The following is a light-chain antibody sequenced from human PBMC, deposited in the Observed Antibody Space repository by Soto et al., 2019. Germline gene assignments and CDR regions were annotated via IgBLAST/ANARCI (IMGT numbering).Light chain of an antibody. V-gene: IGKV1-5*03. J-gene: IGKJ1*01. CDR2: KAS. CDR3: QQYKSYWT. CDR1: QSIGTA. Sequence: IQMTQSPSTLSAYVRERVTINCRASQSIGTALAWYQQKAGKAPKLLIYKASTLEGGVPSRFSGSGSGTEFTLTISSLQPDDLATYYCQQYKSYWTFGQGTKVDIK.